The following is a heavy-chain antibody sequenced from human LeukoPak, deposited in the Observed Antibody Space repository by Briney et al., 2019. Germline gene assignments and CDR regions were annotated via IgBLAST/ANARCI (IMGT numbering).Heavy chain of an antibody. CDR2: INPSGGST. V-gene: IGHV1-46*01. CDR3: ARGPVEQQLVADAFDI. J-gene: IGHJ3*02. D-gene: IGHD6-13*01. CDR1: GYTFTSYY. Sequence: ASVKVSCKASGYTFTSYYMHWVRQAPGQGLEWMGIINPSGGSTSYAQKFQGRVTMTTDTSTTTAYMELRSLTSDDTAVYYCARGPVEQQLVADAFDIWGQGTMVTVSS.